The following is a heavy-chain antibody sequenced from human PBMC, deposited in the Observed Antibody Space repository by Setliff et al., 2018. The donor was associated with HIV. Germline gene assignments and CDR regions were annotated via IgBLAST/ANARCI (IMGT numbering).Heavy chain of an antibody. V-gene: IGHV4-4*08. CDR3: ARGLSSQTYWGTRPLGLDY. CDR2: RHSLGSSRVSDTP. Sequence: PSETLSLTCSVSSGSMTGHYWTWVRQPPGKGLEWIGYRHSLGSSRVSDTPNYSPSLKSRIIISLDTSKRQFSLTMTSVTAADTAVYYCARGLSSQTYWGTRPLGLDYWGQGSLVTVSS. CDR1: SGSMTGHY. J-gene: IGHJ4*01. D-gene: IGHD2-2*01.